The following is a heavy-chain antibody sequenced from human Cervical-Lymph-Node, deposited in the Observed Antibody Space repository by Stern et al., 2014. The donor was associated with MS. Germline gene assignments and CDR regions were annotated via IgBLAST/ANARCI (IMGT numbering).Heavy chain of an antibody. J-gene: IGHJ5*02. D-gene: IGHD6-13*01. V-gene: IGHV1-69*01. CDR3: ALSSETSDRWYSLGYDL. CDR1: GGTFSKFP. Sequence: QVQLVESGAEVTKPGSSVKVSCKASGGTFSKFPSSWVRQAPGQGIEWMGGIFPVFGTPTYAQEFRGRVTITADVSTSTGYMELSSLRSDDTAVYYCALSSETSDRWYSLGYDLWGQGTLVTVSS. CDR2: IFPVFGTP.